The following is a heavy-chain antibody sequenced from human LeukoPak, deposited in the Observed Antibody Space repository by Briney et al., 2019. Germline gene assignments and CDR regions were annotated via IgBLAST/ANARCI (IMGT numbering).Heavy chain of an antibody. D-gene: IGHD3-22*01. V-gene: IGHV1-18*01. CDR3: ARLGSRGYFAIDY. CDR2: INPYNGNT. Sequence: PSVKVSCKASGYTFITYGINWVRQAPGQGPEWMGWINPYNGNTKYAQKFQGRVTMTTDTSTSTSYMELRSLRSDDTAVYYCARLGSRGYFAIDYWGQGTLVTVAS. J-gene: IGHJ4*02. CDR1: GYTFITYG.